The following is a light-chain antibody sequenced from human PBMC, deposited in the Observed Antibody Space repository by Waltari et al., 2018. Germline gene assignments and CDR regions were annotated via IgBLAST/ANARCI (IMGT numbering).Light chain of an antibody. Sequence: QSALTQPASGSGSPGQSVTIFCTGTTNDVGGYNSVSWYQEHPGQDPRVIIYDVSDRPSGVSDRFSAFKSGNTASLTISGLQAEDEADYYCSSQSSNNVVLFGGGTKLTVL. J-gene: IGLJ2*01. CDR2: DVS. V-gene: IGLV2-14*01. CDR1: TNDVGGYNS. CDR3: SSQSSNNVVL.